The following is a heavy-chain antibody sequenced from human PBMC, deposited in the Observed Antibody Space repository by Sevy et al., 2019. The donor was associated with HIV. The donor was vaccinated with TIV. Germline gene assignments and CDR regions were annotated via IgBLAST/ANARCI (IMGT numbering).Heavy chain of an antibody. D-gene: IGHD2-15*01. V-gene: IGHV4-34*01. CDR3: ARGRYCSGGSCYSGSWFDP. CDR2: INHSGST. CDR1: GGSFSGYY. J-gene: IGHJ5*02. Sequence: SETLSLTCAVYGGSFSGYYWSWIRQPPGKGLEWIGEINHSGSTNYNPSLKSRVTISVDTSKNQFSLKLGSVTAADTAVYYCARGRYCSGGSCYSGSWFDPWGQGTLVTVSS.